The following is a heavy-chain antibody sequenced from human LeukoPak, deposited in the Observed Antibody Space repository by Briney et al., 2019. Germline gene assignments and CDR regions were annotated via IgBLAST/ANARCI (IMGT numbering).Heavy chain of an antibody. Sequence: ASETLSLTCTVSGGSISSYYWSWIRQPPGKGLEWIGYIHYSGSTNYNPSLKSRVTISVDTSKNQFSLKLSSVTAADTAVYYCAREAREGHVFDIWGQGTMVTVSS. D-gene: IGHD5-24*01. CDR3: AREAREGHVFDI. J-gene: IGHJ3*02. CDR1: GGSISSYY. CDR2: IHYSGST. V-gene: IGHV4-59*01.